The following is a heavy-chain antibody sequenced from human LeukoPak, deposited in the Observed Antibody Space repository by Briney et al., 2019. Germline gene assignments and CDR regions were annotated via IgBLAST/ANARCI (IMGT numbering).Heavy chain of an antibody. CDR2: ISYDGSNK. V-gene: IGHV3-30*04. J-gene: IGHJ4*02. CDR3: ARGPFSSGWTDY. Sequence: GGSLRLSCAASGFTFSSYAMHWVRQAPGKGLEWVAVISYDGSNKYYADSVKGRFTISRDDSKNTLYLQMNSLRAEDTAVYYCARGPFSSGWTDYWGQGTLVTVSS. D-gene: IGHD6-19*01. CDR1: GFTFSSYA.